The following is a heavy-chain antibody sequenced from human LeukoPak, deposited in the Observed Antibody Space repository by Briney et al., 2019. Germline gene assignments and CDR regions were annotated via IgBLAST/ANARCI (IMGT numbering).Heavy chain of an antibody. J-gene: IGHJ6*02. CDR3: AGRARLGSYLFGMDV. Sequence: EASVKVSCKASGYTFTNYYLHWVRQAPGQGLEWMGIINPSGGNTNYAQRFQGGLTMTRDTSTSTVYMELSGLRSEDTAVFYCAGRARLGSYLFGMDVWGQGTTVTVSS. CDR2: INPSGGNT. D-gene: IGHD3-10*01. CDR1: GYTFTNYY. V-gene: IGHV1-46*01.